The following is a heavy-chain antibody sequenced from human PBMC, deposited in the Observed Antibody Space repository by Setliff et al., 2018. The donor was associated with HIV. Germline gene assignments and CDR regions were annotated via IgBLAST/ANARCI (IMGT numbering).Heavy chain of an antibody. J-gene: IGHJ6*02. D-gene: IGHD2-8*02. CDR1: GGTSSRLA. V-gene: IGHV1-69*13. Sequence: GASVKVSCKASGGTSSRLAISWVRQAPGQGPEWMGGIIPVFGTPNYAQKFQGRVTVTADESTTSAYMELSSLRSDDTAVYYCATSINSFDWSTGHYQYTMDVWGQGTTVTVSS. CDR2: IIPVFGTP. CDR3: ATSINSFDWSTGHYQYTMDV.